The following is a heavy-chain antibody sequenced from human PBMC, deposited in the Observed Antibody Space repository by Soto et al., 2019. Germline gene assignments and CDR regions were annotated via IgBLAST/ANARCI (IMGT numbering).Heavy chain of an antibody. D-gene: IGHD6-13*01. CDR2: INHSGST. J-gene: IGHJ5*02. V-gene: IGHV4-34*01. Sequence: QVQLQQWGAGLLKPSETLSLTCAVYGGSFSGYYWSWIRQPPGKGLEWIGEINHSGSTNYNPSLTSRVTISVDTSKNQFSLKLSSVTAADTAVYYCARGRSIAAAVPYWFDPWGQGTLVTVSS. CDR1: GGSFSGYY. CDR3: ARGRSIAAAVPYWFDP.